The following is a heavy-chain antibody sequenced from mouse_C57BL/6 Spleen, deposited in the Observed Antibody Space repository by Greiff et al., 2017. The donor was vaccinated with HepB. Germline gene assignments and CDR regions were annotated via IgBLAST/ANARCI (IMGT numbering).Heavy chain of an antibody. CDR2: IDPETGGT. CDR1: GYTFTDYE. J-gene: IGHJ2*01. D-gene: IGHD1-1*01. Sequence: VQLQQSGAELVRPGASVTLSCKASGYTFTDYEMHWVKQTPVHGLEWIGAIDPETGGTAYNQKFKGKAILTADKSSSTAYMELRSLTSEDSAVYYCTRSTTVVEGYWGQGTTLTVSS. V-gene: IGHV1-15*01. CDR3: TRSTTVVEGY.